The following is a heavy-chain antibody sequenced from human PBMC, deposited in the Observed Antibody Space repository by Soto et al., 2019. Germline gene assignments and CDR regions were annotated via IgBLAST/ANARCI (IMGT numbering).Heavy chain of an antibody. J-gene: IGHJ6*02. V-gene: IGHV5-51*01. Sequence: GESRKISCTGSGYTFTYYWIGWVRQMPGKGLECMGIIYPGDSDTKYNPSFQGQVTISADKSITTTYLQWSSLKASETAIYYCAASVFYYGMDVWGQGTTVNVSS. CDR2: IYPGDSDT. CDR1: GYTFTYYW. CDR3: AASVFYYGMDV.